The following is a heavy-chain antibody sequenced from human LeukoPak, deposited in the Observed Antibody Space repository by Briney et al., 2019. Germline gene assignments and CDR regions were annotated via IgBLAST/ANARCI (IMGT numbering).Heavy chain of an antibody. Sequence: ASVKVSCKASGYTFTGYYMHWVRQAPGQGLEWMGWINPNSGGTNYAQKFQGRVTMTRDTSISTAYMELSRLRSDDTAVYYCATVRYYGSGSFPYYMDVWGKGTTVTVSS. V-gene: IGHV1-2*02. J-gene: IGHJ6*03. CDR1: GYTFTGYY. D-gene: IGHD3-10*01. CDR3: ATVRYYGSGSFPYYMDV. CDR2: INPNSGGT.